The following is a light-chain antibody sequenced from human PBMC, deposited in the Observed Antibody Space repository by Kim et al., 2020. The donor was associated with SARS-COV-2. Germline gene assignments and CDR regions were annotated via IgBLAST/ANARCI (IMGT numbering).Light chain of an antibody. CDR3: QKYNSAPRT. CDR1: RGIANY. V-gene: IGKV1-27*01. CDR2: AAS. J-gene: IGKJ1*01. Sequence: GDRVTITCRASRGIANYLAWYQQKPGKVPKLLIYAASALQSGVPSRFSGSGSGTDFTLTINSLQPEDVATYYCQKYNSAPRTFGQGTKVDIK.